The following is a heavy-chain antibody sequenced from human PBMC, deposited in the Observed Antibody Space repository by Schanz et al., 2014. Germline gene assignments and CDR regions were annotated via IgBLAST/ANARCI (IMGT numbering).Heavy chain of an antibody. V-gene: IGHV3-13*01. D-gene: IGHD6-19*01. CDR3: AGAAVGFIVDAFDL. CDR2: ISPSGDT. Sequence: EVQLVESGGGLVQPGGSLRLSCAVSGFRFKTYEMNWVRQVRGKGLEWVSSISPSGDTHYLASVKGRFTISRENAKSSLYLQMDHLSVEDTVAYCCAGAAVGFIVDAFDLWGRGTMVIVSS. CDR1: GFRFKTYE. J-gene: IGHJ3*01.